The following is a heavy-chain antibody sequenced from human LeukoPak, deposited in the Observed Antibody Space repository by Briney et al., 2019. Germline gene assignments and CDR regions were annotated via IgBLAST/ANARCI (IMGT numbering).Heavy chain of an antibody. V-gene: IGHV4-4*02. Sequence: GSLRLSCAASGLIFSDAWMGWVRQSPGKGLEWIGEIYHTGSVNYNLSLESRVTISRDRSKNQFSLMLRSVTAADTAVYYCARHYDFWSAYNYWGQGILVTVSS. D-gene: IGHD3-3*01. CDR1: GLIFSDAW. J-gene: IGHJ4*02. CDR2: IYHTGSV. CDR3: ARHYDFWSAYNY.